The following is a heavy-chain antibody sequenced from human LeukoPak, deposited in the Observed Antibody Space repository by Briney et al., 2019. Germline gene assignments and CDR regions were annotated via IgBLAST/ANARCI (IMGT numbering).Heavy chain of an antibody. CDR1: GYTFTGYY. CDR2: INPNSGGT. J-gene: IGHJ4*02. CDR3: ARDLYGGNSEFYFDY. V-gene: IGHV1-2*02. D-gene: IGHD4-23*01. Sequence: ASVKVSCKACGYTFTGYYMHWVRQAPGQGLEWMGWINPNSGGTNYAQKFQGRVTMTRDTSISTAYMELSRLRSDDTAVYYCARDLYGGNSEFYFDYWGQGTLVTVSS.